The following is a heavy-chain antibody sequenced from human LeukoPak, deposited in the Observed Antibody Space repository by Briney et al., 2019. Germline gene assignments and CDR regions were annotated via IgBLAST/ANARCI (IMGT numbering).Heavy chain of an antibody. CDR2: ISGGST. D-gene: IGHD4-11*01. J-gene: IGHJ4*02. CDR1: GFTVSSNE. Sequence: GGSLRLSCAASGFTVSSNEMSWVRQAPGKGLEWVSSISGGSTYYADSRKGRFTISRDNAKNTLYLQMNSLRVEDTAVYYCARDHPGSNSLDYWGQGTLVTVSS. CDR3: ARDHPGSNSLDY. V-gene: IGHV3-38-3*01.